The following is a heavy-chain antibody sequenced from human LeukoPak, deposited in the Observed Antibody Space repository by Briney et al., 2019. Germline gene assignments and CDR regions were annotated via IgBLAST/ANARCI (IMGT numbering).Heavy chain of an antibody. D-gene: IGHD6-19*01. J-gene: IGHJ4*02. V-gene: IGHV3-48*04. CDR1: GFSFSSNS. CDR2: ISGSSSTI. Sequence: GGSLRLSCAASGFSFSSNSMNWVRQAPGKGLEWVSYISGSSSTIYYADSVKGRFTISRDNAKNSLYLQMNSLRAEDTALYYCARVSDISVAAYFDYWGQGTLVTVSS. CDR3: ARVSDISVAAYFDY.